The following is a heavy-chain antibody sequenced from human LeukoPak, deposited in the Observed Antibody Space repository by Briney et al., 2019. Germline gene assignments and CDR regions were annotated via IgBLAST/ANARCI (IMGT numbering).Heavy chain of an antibody. Sequence: ASVKVSCKVSGYTLTALALHWVRQTPGKGLEWIGGFDSEEYDTVYAQKFQGRVTMTEDTSTDTAYMELSSLSFEDTAVYYCATLEPEPGDFGGLAYWGQGTLVTVSS. CDR3: ATLEPEPGDFGGLAY. V-gene: IGHV1-24*01. J-gene: IGHJ4*02. CDR2: FDSEEYDT. D-gene: IGHD4-17*01. CDR1: GYTLTALA.